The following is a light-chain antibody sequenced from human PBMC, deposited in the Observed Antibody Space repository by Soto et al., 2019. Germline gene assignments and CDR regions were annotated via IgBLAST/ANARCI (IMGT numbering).Light chain of an antibody. CDR3: VLSYSGARRV. Sequence: QAVVTQEPSLTVSPGGTVTPTCGSSTGAVTSGHYPYWFQQKPGQAPRTLIYDTSNKHSWTPARFSGSLLGGKAALTLSGAQPEDEAEYYCVLSYSGARRVFGGGTKLTVL. J-gene: IGLJ3*02. CDR2: DTS. CDR1: TGAVTSGHY. V-gene: IGLV7-46*01.